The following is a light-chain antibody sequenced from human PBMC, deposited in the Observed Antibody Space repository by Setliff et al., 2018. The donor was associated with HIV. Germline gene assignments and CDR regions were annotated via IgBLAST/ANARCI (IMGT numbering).Light chain of an antibody. CDR1: NSDVGAYNY. CDR2: EVS. V-gene: IGLV2-14*01. CDR3: SAYSTLFIYI. J-gene: IGLJ1*01. Sequence: QSVLTQPASVSGSPGQSITISCTGTNSDVGAYNYVSWYQQHPGKAPKLAIYEVSNRPSGVSNRFSGSRSGNTASLTISGLQAEDEADYYCSAYSTLFIYIFGTGTKVTV.